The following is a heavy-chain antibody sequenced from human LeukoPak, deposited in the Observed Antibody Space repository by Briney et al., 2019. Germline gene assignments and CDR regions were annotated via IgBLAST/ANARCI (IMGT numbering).Heavy chain of an antibody. D-gene: IGHD6-19*01. CDR2: ISTSSSTM. CDR1: GFSFSSYS. CDR3: ARDSAGFDH. Sequence: PGGSLRLSCAASGFSFSSYSMNWVRQAPGKGLEWVSYISTSSSTMYYADSVKGRFTIPRDNAKNSLYLQVNSLRAEDTAVYYCARDSAGFDHWGQGTLVTVSS. V-gene: IGHV3-48*04. J-gene: IGHJ5*02.